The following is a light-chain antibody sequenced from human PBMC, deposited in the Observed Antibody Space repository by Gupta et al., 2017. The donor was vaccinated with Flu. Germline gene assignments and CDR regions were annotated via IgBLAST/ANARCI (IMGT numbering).Light chain of an antibody. CDR3: QQENTFPIT. Sequence: PSSLSASVDDTVTITCRASHRLNNWLAWYQHSPGRAPKSLIYDTSKLRSGVPGRFSGSGSGTDFTLTINNVQPEDFATYFCQQENTFPITFGQGTQLEI. CDR1: HRLNNW. V-gene: IGKV1D-16*01. CDR2: DTS. J-gene: IGKJ5*01.